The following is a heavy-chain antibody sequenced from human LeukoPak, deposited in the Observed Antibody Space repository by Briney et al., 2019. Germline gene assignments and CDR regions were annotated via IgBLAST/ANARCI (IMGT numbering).Heavy chain of an antibody. CDR2: VYTSGST. CDR1: GGSISSGSYY. J-gene: IGHJ4*02. D-gene: IGHD2-2*01. Sequence: SQTLSLTCTVSGGSISSGSYYWSWIRQPAGKGLEWIGRVYTSGSTNYNPSLKSRVTISVDTSKNQFSLKLSSVTAADTAVYYCVAYCSSTSCYFEGGDYWGQGTLVTVSS. V-gene: IGHV4-61*02. CDR3: VAYCSSTSCYFEGGDY.